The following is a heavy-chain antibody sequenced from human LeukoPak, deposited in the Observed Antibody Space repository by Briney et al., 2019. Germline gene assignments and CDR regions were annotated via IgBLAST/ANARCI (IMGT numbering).Heavy chain of an antibody. CDR2: IYHSGST. V-gene: IGHV4-30-2*01. Sequence: SETPSLTCAVSGGSISSGGYSWSWIRQPPGKGLEWIGYIYHSGSTYYNPSLKSRVTISVDRSKNQFSLKLSSVTAADTAVYYCARVVYYDSSGYYQSWFDPWGQGTLVTVSS. CDR1: GGSISSGGYS. D-gene: IGHD3-22*01. CDR3: ARVVYYDSSGYYQSWFDP. J-gene: IGHJ5*02.